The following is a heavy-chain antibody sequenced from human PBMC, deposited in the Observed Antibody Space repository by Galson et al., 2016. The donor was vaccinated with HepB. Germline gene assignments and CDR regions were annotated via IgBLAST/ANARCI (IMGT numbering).Heavy chain of an antibody. CDR2: IYHSGST. CDR1: GGSISSSGSY. Sequence: SETLSLTCTVSGGSISSSGSYWGWLRRPPGKGLEWVGNIYHSGSTFYNPSLKGRVTISVDTSKNQFFLKLSSVTAADTAVYYCARRGVSRTVLMWFGASYYFDYWGQGTLVTVSS. J-gene: IGHJ4*02. D-gene: IGHD3-10*01. CDR3: ARRGVSRTVLMWFGASYYFDY. V-gene: IGHV4-39*01.